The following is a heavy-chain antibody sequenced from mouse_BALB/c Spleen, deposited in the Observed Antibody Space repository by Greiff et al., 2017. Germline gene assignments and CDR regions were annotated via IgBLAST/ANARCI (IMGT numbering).Heavy chain of an antibody. D-gene: IGHD2-14*01. CDR3: ARGEAYRYSAWFAY. CDR2: ILPGSGST. Sequence: VQLQQSGAELMKPGASVKISCKATGYTFSSYWIEWVKQRPGHGLEWIGEILPGSGSTNYNEKFKGKATFTADTSSNTAYMQLSSLTSEDSAVYYCARGEAYRYSAWFAYWGQGTLVTVSA. CDR1: GYTFSSYW. J-gene: IGHJ3*01. V-gene: IGHV1-9*01.